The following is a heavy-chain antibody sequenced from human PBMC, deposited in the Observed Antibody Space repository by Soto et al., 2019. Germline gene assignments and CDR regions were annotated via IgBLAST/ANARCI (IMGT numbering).Heavy chain of an antibody. CDR1: GFTFYSYW. V-gene: IGHV3-74*01. Sequence: EVQLVESGGGLVQPGGSLRLSCAASGFTFYSYWMHWVRQAPGKGLVWVSRLNGDGTTTNYADSVEGRFAIYKDNAKNPLYLQKNSLTDDDTAVYFRARGIPGHNGVDLWGQGTTVTVSS. J-gene: IGHJ6*02. D-gene: IGHD5-18*01. CDR2: LNGDGTTT. CDR3: ARGIPGHNGVDL.